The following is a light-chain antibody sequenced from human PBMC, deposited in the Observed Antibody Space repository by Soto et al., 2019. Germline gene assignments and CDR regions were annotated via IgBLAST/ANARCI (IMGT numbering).Light chain of an antibody. V-gene: IGLV1-44*01. CDR2: DNK. CDR1: SCNIGIIP. CDR3: GAWEASLKGYV. J-gene: IGLJ1*01. Sequence: QSVPTHPASASVTPGQKVTISCSEGSCNIGIIPCAWYQQLPGMPPKLLIYDNKKRPSGVPDRFPGSTSGTSASLAISGLQCEDEADYFGGAWEASLKGYVFGGETLVTV.